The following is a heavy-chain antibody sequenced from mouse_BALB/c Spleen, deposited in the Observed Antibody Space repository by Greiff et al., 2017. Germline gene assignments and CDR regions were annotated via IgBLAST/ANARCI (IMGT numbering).Heavy chain of an antibody. J-gene: IGHJ4*01. CDR2: ISSGSSTI. CDR3: ARRIYYDYEDAMDY. Sequence: EVQRVESGGGLVQPGGSRKLSCAASGFTFSSFGMHWVRQAPEKGLEWVAYISSGSSTIYYADTVKGRFTISRDNPKNTLFLQMTSLRSEDTAMYYCARRIYYDYEDAMDYWGQGTSVTVSS. V-gene: IGHV5-17*02. CDR1: GFTFSSFG. D-gene: IGHD2-4*01.